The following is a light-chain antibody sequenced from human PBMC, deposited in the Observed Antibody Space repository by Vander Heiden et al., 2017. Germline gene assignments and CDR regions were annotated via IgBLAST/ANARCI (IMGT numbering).Light chain of an antibody. Sequence: IRLTPSASSFSASTGDRVTITLRASQGISNYLARYQQKPGKAPKLLIYAASTLQSGVPSGFSGSGSGTDFTLTISSLQSEDFATYYCQQDDSDPRTFGEGTKVEIK. CDR3: QQDDSDPRT. CDR1: QGISNY. CDR2: AAS. J-gene: IGKJ2*01. V-gene: IGKV1-8*01.